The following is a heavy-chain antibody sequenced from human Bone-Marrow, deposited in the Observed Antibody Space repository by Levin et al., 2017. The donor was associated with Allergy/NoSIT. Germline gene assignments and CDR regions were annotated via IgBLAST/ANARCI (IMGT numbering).Heavy chain of an antibody. Sequence: GGSLRLSCAASGFTFSGYWMHWVRQAPGKGLEWVANIKQDGSVTHYVDSVKGRFTISRDNARNSLYLQMNSLRVDDTAVYYCARDSSSTACLDSWGQGTLVTVSS. CDR2: IKQDGSVT. CDR1: GFTFSGYW. CDR3: ARDSSSTACLDS. D-gene: IGHD2/OR15-2a*01. J-gene: IGHJ3*02. V-gene: IGHV3-7*01.